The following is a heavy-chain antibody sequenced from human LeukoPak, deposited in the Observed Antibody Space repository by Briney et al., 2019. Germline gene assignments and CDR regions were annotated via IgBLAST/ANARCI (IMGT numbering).Heavy chain of an antibody. Sequence: GGSLRLSCAASGIIFSTYGMHWVRQAPGKGLEWVGVISNDGINTYHTDSLKGRFTISRDNSNSTLYLHMNSLRREDTAVYYCAKGRRGSSYVHYFDSWGQGALVTVSS. CDR2: ISNDGINT. V-gene: IGHV3-30*18. CDR1: GIIFSTYG. D-gene: IGHD5-18*01. J-gene: IGHJ4*02. CDR3: AKGRRGSSYVHYFDS.